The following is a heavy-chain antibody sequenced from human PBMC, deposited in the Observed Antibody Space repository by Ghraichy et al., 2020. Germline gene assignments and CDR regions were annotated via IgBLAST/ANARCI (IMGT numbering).Heavy chain of an antibody. D-gene: IGHD1-14*01. J-gene: IGHJ4*02. V-gene: IGHV1-69*04. CDR1: GATFSSYT. Sequence: SVKVSCKASGATFSSYTISWVRQAPVQVLEWMGRIIPILGIANYAQKFQGRVTITADKSTSTAYMELSSLRSEDTAVYYCARDFNGPDLGRWGYWGQGTLVNVSS. CDR3: ARDFNGPDLGRWGY. CDR2: IIPILGIA.